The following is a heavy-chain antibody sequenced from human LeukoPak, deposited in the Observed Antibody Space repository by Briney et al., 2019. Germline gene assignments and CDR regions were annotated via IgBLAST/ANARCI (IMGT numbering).Heavy chain of an antibody. V-gene: IGHV3-7*01. D-gene: IGHD2-2*01. CDR3: ARRAPGYCITTSCPDTYYYYYYMDV. CDR1: GFAFNSSW. J-gene: IGHJ6*03. Sequence: PGGSLRLSCAASGFAFNSSWMSWVRQAPGKGLEWVANIKQDGSETYHVDSLKGRFTVSRDNAKNSVYLQMNNLRAEDTAVYYCARRAPGYCITTSCPDTYYYYYYMDVWGKGTTVSVSS. CDR2: IKQDGSET.